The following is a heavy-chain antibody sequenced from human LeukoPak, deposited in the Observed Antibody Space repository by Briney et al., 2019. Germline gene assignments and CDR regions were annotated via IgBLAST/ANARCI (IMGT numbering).Heavy chain of an antibody. CDR1: GYSISSGYY. J-gene: IGHJ4*02. Sequence: PSETLSLTCAVSGYSISSGYYWGWIRQPPGKGLEWIGSIYHSGSTYYNPSLKSRVTISVDTSKNQFSLKLSSVTAADTAVYYCARRESSGCNDYWGQGTLVTVSS. CDR3: ARRESSGCNDY. V-gene: IGHV4-38-2*01. D-gene: IGHD6-19*01. CDR2: IYHSGST.